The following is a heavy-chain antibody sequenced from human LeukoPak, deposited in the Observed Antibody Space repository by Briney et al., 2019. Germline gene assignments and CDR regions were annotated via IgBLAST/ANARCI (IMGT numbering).Heavy chain of an antibody. CDR2: ISGSGGST. CDR3: AKVGGRGYSGYDSYYFDY. J-gene: IGHJ4*02. Sequence: GGSLRLSCAASGFTFSSYAMSWVRQAPGKGLEWVSAISGSGGSTYHADSVKGRFTISRDNSKNTLYLQMNSLRAEDMAVYYCAKVGGRGYSGYDSYYFDYWGQGTLVTVSS. CDR1: GFTFSSYA. V-gene: IGHV3-23*01. D-gene: IGHD5-12*01.